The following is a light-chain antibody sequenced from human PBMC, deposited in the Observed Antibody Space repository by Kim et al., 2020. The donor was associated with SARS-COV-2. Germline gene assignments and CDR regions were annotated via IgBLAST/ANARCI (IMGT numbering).Light chain of an antibody. J-gene: IGKJ4*01. Sequence: EIMMTQSPATLSVSPGERANLSCRASQSVSSRLAWYQQKPGQAPRLLIYDASTRATGFPARFSGSGSGTEFTLTITSLESEDFAVYICQQYDNWSTFGGGTKVDIK. CDR3: QQYDNWST. CDR1: QSVSSR. CDR2: DAS. V-gene: IGKV3-15*01.